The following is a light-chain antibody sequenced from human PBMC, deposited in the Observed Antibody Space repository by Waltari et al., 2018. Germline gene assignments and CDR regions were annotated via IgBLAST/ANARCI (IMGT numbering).Light chain of an antibody. CDR3: QQSFNVPLS. CDR2: ATS. Sequence: DIQVTQSPSSLSASVGDRITITCWASQNVDNYFNWYQQKPGGAPNLLIYATSILQNGVPSRFSGSVSGTDFTLTINSLQPEDFATYFCQQSFNVPLSFGGGTKVEI. J-gene: IGKJ4*01. V-gene: IGKV1-39*01. CDR1: QNVDNY.